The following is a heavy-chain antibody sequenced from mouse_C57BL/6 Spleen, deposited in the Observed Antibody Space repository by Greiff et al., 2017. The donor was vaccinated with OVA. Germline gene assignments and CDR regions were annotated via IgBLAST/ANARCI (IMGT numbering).Heavy chain of an antibody. Sequence: QVQLQQPGAELVKPGASVKLSCKASGYTFTSYWMHWVKQRPGQGLEWIGMIHPNSGSTNYNEKFKSKATLTVDKSSSTAYMPLSSLTSEDSAVYYCARFDYDWYYFDYWGQGTTLTVSS. V-gene: IGHV1-64*01. CDR1: GYTFTSYW. CDR3: ARFDYDWYYFDY. J-gene: IGHJ2*01. D-gene: IGHD2-4*01. CDR2: IHPNSGST.